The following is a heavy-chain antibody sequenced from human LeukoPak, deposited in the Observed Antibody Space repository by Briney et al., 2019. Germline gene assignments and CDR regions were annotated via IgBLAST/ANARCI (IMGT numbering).Heavy chain of an antibody. J-gene: IGHJ6*02. Sequence: ASVKVSCTASGYTFTSYAMHWVRQAPGQRLEWMGWINAGNGNTKYSQKFQGRVTITRDTSASTAYMELSSLRSEDTAVYYCAIAFWLAAPSVWGQGTTVTVSS. CDR1: GYTFTSYA. CDR2: INAGNGNT. D-gene: IGHD3-9*01. V-gene: IGHV1-3*01. CDR3: AIAFWLAAPSV.